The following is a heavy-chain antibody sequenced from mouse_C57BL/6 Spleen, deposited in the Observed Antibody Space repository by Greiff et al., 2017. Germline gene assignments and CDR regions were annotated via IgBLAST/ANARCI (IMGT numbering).Heavy chain of an antibody. CDR3: ARRVLRYAMDY. Sequence: QVQLQQPGAELVKPGASVKMSCKASGYTFTSYWITWVKQRPGQGLEWIGDIYPGSGSTNYNEKFKSKATLTVDTSSSTAYMQLSSLTSEGSAVYYCARRVLRYAMDYWGQGTSVTVSS. CDR1: GYTFTSYW. CDR2: IYPGSGST. D-gene: IGHD1-1*01. V-gene: IGHV1-55*01. J-gene: IGHJ4*01.